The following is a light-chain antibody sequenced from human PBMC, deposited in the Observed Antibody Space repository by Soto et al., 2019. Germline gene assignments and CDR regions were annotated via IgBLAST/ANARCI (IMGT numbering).Light chain of an antibody. Sequence: DIQMTQSPSSLSASVGDRVTITCQASQDISNYLNWYQQKPGKAPKLLIYDASNLETGVPSRFSGSGSGTDFTFTISSLQPEDFATYYCQQYDNLPAAFGPGTKVDIK. CDR2: DAS. CDR3: QQYDNLPAA. J-gene: IGKJ3*01. V-gene: IGKV1-33*01. CDR1: QDISNY.